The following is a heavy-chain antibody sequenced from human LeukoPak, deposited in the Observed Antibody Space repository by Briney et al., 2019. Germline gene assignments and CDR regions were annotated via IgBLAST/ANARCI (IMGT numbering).Heavy chain of an antibody. D-gene: IGHD6-13*01. CDR2: IKSDRYST. CDR1: GFTCSGYW. V-gene: IGHV3-74*01. CDR3: ARVGAAVALYPFFDY. J-gene: IGHJ4*02. Sequence: GGSLRLSCAASGFTCSGYWKHWVRQAPGKGLVWVSRIKSDRYSTTYADSVKGRVTISRDNAKNTLYLQMNSLRADDTAVYYCARVGAAVALYPFFDYWGQGTLVTVSS.